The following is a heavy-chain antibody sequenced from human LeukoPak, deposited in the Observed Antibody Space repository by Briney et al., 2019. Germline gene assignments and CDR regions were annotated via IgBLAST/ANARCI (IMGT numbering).Heavy chain of an antibody. J-gene: IGHJ4*02. CDR3: AKLLNYYGSGSYLYYFDY. Sequence: GGSLRLSCAASGLTFSSYAMSWVRQAPGKGLEWVSAISGSGGSTYYADSVKGRFTISRDNSKNTLYLQMNSLRAEDTAVYYCAKLLNYYGSGSYLYYFDYWGQGTLVTVSS. V-gene: IGHV3-23*01. CDR1: GLTFSSYA. CDR2: ISGSGGST. D-gene: IGHD3-10*01.